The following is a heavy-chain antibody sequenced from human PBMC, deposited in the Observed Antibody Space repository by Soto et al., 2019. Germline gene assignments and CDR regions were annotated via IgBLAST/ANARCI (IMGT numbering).Heavy chain of an antibody. CDR3: AKTYSSSWSHFDY. J-gene: IGHJ4*02. CDR2: IGGIGGST. V-gene: IGHV3-23*01. D-gene: IGHD6-13*01. Sequence: GGSLKPSCAASGFPFSSCAMNWVRPAPGKGLEWVSAIGGIGGSTYYGDSVKGRFTISRDNSKNTLYLQMNSLRADDTAVYYCAKTYSSSWSHFDYWGQGTLVTVAS. CDR1: GFPFSSCA.